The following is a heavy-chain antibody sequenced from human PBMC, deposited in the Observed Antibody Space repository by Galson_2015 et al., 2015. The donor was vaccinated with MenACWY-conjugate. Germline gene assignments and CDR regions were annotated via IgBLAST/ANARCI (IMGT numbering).Heavy chain of an antibody. J-gene: IGHJ4*02. CDR2: ISPPSNYE. CDR3: ARVPRRTYDSVGYYFDS. CDR1: GFTFSDYY. V-gene: IGHV3-11*05. Sequence: SLRLSCAASGFTFSDYYMSWIRQSPGKGLEWVSHISPPSNYENYADSVKGRFTISRDNSKNSLYLQMNSLRADDTAVYYCARVPRRTYDSVGYYFDSWGQGTLVTVSS. D-gene: IGHD3-22*01.